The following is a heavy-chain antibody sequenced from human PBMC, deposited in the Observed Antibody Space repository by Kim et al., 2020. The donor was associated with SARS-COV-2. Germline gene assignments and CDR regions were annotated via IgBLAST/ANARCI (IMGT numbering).Heavy chain of an antibody. J-gene: IGHJ6*01. CDR3: ARDVAERYFDWLFSYY. CDR2: IYYSGST. V-gene: IGHV4-39*07. D-gene: IGHD3-9*01. Sequence: SETLSLTCTVSGGSISSSSYYWGWIRQPPGKGLEWIGSIYYSGSTYYNPSLKSRVTISVDTSKNQFSLKLSSVTAADTAVYYCARDVAERYFDWLFSYY. CDR1: GGSISSSSYY.